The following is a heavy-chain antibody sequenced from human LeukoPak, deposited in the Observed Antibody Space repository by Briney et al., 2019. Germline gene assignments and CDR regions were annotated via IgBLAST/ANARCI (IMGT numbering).Heavy chain of an antibody. Sequence: GGSLRLSCAASGFTFRIYAMNWVRQAPGKGLEWVSSIRGIDGSTYYADSVKGRFTISRDNSKNTLYLQMNSLRAEDTAVYYCAKDLGYSNGHALGYWGQGTLVTVSS. V-gene: IGHV3-23*01. D-gene: IGHD5-18*01. CDR3: AKDLGYSNGHALGY. CDR1: GFTFRIYA. J-gene: IGHJ4*02. CDR2: IRGIDGST.